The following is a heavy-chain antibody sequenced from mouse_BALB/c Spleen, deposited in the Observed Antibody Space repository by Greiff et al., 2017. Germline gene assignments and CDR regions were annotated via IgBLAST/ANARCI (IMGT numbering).Heavy chain of an antibody. D-gene: IGHD1-1*02. CDR2: IYPGSGNT. CDR3: ARSGGKRAMDY. J-gene: IGHJ4*01. Sequence: VQLVESGPELVKPGASVKISCKASGYTFTDYYINWVKQKPGQGLEWIGWIYPGSGNTKYNEKFKGKATLTVDTSSSTAYMQLSSLTSEDTAVYFCARSGGKRAMDYWGQGTSVTVSS. V-gene: IGHV1-84*02. CDR1: GYTFTDYY.